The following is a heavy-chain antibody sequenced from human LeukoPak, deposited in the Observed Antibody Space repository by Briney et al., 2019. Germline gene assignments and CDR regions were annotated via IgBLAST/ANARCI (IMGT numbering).Heavy chain of an antibody. Sequence: SETLSLTCSVSGGSISSNSYYWGWIRQPPGKGLEWIGEINHSGSTNYNPSLKSRVTISVDTSKNQFSLKLSSVTAADTAVYYCARAMETTYYDSWSGYQINWFDPWGQGTLVTVSS. J-gene: IGHJ5*02. CDR2: INHSGST. D-gene: IGHD3-3*01. CDR1: GGSISSNSYY. V-gene: IGHV4-39*07. CDR3: ARAMETTYYDSWSGYQINWFDP.